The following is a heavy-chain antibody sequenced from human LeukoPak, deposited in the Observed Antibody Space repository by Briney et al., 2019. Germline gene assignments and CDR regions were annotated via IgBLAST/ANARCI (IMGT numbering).Heavy chain of an antibody. V-gene: IGHV3-7*01. CDR3: ARARASGRSGFDY. CDR1: GFTFSSYW. D-gene: IGHD2-15*01. CDR2: IKQDGSEK. Sequence: GGSLRLSCAASGFTFSSYWMSWVRQAPGKGLEWVANIKQDGSEKYCVDSVKGRFTISRDNAKSSLYLLMNSLRPEDTAVYYCARARASGRSGFDYWGQGTLVTVSS. J-gene: IGHJ4*02.